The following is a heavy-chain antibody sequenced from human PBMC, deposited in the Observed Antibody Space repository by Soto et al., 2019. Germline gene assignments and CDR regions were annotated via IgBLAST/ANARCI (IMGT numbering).Heavy chain of an antibody. CDR3: AKDNCISTSCYRLYNWFDP. D-gene: IGHD2-2*01. CDR1: GFTFSSYG. J-gene: IGHJ5*02. CDR2: IAYDGSNK. V-gene: IGHV3-30*18. Sequence: QVQLVESGGGVGQPGRSLRLSCVASGFTFSSYGMHWVRQAPGKGLEWVAVIAYDGSNKYYADSVKGRFTISRDNSKNTLYLQMNSLRAEDTAVYYCAKDNCISTSCYRLYNWFDPWGQGTLVTVSS.